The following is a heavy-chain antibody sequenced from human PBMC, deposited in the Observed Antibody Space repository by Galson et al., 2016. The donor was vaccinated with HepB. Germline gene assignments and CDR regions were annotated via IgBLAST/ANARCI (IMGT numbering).Heavy chain of an antibody. CDR2: IYRGGST. J-gene: IGHJ5*02. CDR1: GFTVSSSY. CDR3: AKDHGNRWLNNWFDP. D-gene: IGHD6-19*01. V-gene: IGHV3-53*01. Sequence: LRLSCAASGFTVSSSYMSWVRQAPGKGLEWVSVIYRGGSTYYADSVKGRFTISRDNSKNPLYLQMNSLRAEDTAIYYCAKDHGNRWLNNWFDPWGQGTLVTVSS.